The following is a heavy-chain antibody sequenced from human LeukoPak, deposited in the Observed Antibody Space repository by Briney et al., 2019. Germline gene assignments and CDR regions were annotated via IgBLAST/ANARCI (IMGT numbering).Heavy chain of an antibody. D-gene: IGHD3-16*02. J-gene: IGHJ4*02. CDR3: ARDGGYVWGSYRYSDFDY. Sequence: ASVKVSCKASGYTFTSYGISWVRQAPGQGLEWMGWISAYDGNTNYAQKLQGRVTMTTDTSTSTAYMELRSLRSDDTAVYYCARDGGYVWGSYRYSDFDYWGQGTLVTVSS. V-gene: IGHV1-18*01. CDR1: GYTFTSYG. CDR2: ISAYDGNT.